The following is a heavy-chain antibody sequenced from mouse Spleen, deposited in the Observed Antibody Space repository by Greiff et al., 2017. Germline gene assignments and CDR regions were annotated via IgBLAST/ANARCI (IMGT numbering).Heavy chain of an antibody. CDR1: GYTFTDYY. Sequence: QVQLKESGAELVRPGASVKLSCKASGYTFTDYYINWVKQRPGQGLEWIARIYPGSGNTYYNEKFKGKATLTAEKSSSTAYMQLSSLTSEDSAVYYCTTDMGRIYYYGSSYFDYWGQGTTLTVSS. CDR2: IYPGSGNT. V-gene: IGHV1-76*01. J-gene: IGHJ2*01. D-gene: IGHD1-1*01. CDR3: TTDMGRIYYYGSSYFDY.